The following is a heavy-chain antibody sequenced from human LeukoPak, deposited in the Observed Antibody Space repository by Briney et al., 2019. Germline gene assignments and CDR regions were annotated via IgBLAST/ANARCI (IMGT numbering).Heavy chain of an antibody. CDR3: GRDFVNDAKARFDS. CDR1: GFTFDDYG. J-gene: IGHJ4*02. V-gene: IGHV3-20*04. Sequence: PGGSLRLSCAASGFTFDDYGMSWGRQAPGKGLEWGSGINWNGGSTGYADSVKGRFTISRDNAKNSLYLQMDSLRVDDTAMYYCGRDFVNDAKARFDSWGQGTLVTVSS. D-gene: IGHD4/OR15-4a*01. CDR2: INWNGGST.